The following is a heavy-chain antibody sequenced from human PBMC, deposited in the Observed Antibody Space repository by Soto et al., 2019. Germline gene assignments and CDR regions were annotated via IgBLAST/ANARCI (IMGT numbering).Heavy chain of an antibody. CDR3: ARQIYDSDTGPNFPYYFDS. D-gene: IGHD3-22*01. J-gene: IGHJ4*02. V-gene: IGHV5-10-1*01. CDR1: VCSIADYF. Sequence: PGESLKISGKGSVCSIADYFGTWVRQRPGNGLEXVVRIDPSRSQTSDIPSFAGHVTPSLTKSITTVFLKWSSLRASEAAMYYCARQIYDSDTGPNFPYYFDSWGQGTPVTVSS. CDR2: IDPSRSQT.